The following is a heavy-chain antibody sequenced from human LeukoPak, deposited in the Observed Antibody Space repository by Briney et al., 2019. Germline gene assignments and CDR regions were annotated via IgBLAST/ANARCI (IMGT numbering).Heavy chain of an antibody. CDR2: ISSSGDT. Sequence: GGSLRLSCAASGFTFSSYAMSWVRQAPGKGLEWVSAISSSGDTYYAGSVKGRFTISRDNSKNTLYLQMNSLRAEDTAVYYCAKVYASSSGWYTGDYWGQGTLVTVSS. J-gene: IGHJ4*02. CDR3: AKVYASSSGWYTGDY. V-gene: IGHV3-23*01. D-gene: IGHD6-19*01. CDR1: GFTFSSYA.